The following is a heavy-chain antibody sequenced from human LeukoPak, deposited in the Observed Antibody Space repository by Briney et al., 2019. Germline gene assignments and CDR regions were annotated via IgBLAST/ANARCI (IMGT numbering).Heavy chain of an antibody. J-gene: IGHJ4*02. CDR2: IKQDGSEK. V-gene: IGHV3-7*01. CDR1: GFTFSSYW. CDR3: ARTREQWLVLDY. D-gene: IGHD6-19*01. Sequence: GGSLRLSCAASGFTFSSYWMSWVRQAPGKGLEWVANIKQDGSEKYYVDSVKGRFTISRDNAKNTLYLQMNSLRPEDTAVYYCARTREQWLVLDYWGQGILVTVSS.